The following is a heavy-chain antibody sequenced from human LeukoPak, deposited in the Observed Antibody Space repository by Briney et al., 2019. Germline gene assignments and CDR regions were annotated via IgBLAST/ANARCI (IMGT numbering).Heavy chain of an antibody. CDR3: ARGRIYYDSTGYAY. CDR1: GGSINSYY. CDR2: IYYSGST. V-gene: IGHV4-59*01. J-gene: IGHJ4*02. Sequence: PSETLSLTCTVSGGSINSYYWSWIRQPPGKGLEWIGYIYYSGSTNYNPSLKSRVTISVDTPKNQFSLNLSSVTAADTAVYYCARGRIYYDSTGYAYWGQGTLVTVSS. D-gene: IGHD3-22*01.